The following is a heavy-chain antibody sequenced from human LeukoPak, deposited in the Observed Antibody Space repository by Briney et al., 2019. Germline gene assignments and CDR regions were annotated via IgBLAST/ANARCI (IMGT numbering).Heavy chain of an antibody. J-gene: IGHJ4*02. CDR3: VKDAGIYPVWYFVY. Sequence: GGSLRLSSAASGFSFSTNSMTWVRQAPGKGLGWVSTLNHSVNIIFYSESVKGRFTISRYNSKNTVYLQMNCRRADDTAVYYCVKDAGIYPVWYFVYWGQGTLVTVSS. V-gene: IGHV3-23*01. D-gene: IGHD3-16*01. CDR2: LNHSVNII. CDR1: GFSFSTNS.